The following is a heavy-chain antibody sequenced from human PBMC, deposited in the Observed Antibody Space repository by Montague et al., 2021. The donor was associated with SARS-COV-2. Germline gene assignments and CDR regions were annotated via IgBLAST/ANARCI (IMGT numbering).Heavy chain of an antibody. CDR1: SGSFRGYY. D-gene: IGHD3-10*01. J-gene: IGHJ6*02. CDR2: INHSGST. CDR3: ARLGAITLVRGITKADFSNYGMDV. V-gene: IGHV4-34*01. Sequence: SETLSLTCAVSSGSFRGYYWSWIRQPPGKGLEWIGEINHSGSTTYNPSLESRVSISVDTSNKQLSLKVTSVTAADTAVYYCARLGAITLVRGITKADFSNYGMDVWGQGTTVTVSS.